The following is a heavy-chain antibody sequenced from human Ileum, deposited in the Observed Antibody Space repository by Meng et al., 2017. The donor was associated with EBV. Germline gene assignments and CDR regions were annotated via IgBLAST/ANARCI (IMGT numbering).Heavy chain of an antibody. CDR3: ARGGDSSGWYWYFDY. V-gene: IGHV1-69*06. D-gene: IGHD6-19*01. CDR2: IIPPFDTA. Sequence: QVQLVQAGAEVKKPGFSVKFSCKSSEGTFSRYSISWVRQAPGQGLEWMGGIIPPFDTANYAQKFQGRVTITADKSTGTAYMELSSLRSEDTAIYYCARGGDSSGWYWYFDYWGQGTLVTVSS. J-gene: IGHJ4*02. CDR1: EGTFSRYS.